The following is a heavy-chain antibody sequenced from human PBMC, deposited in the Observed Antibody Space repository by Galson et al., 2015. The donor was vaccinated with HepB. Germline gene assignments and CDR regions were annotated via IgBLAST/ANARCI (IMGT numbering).Heavy chain of an antibody. D-gene: IGHD3-16*01. V-gene: IGHV3-15*01. J-gene: IGHJ6*02. CDR3: TTGGLRVPPYYYYNMDV. Sequence: SLRLSCAASGFTLSNAWMNWVRQAPGKGLEWVGRIKTRSDVGITDYPAAVKGRFTISRDDSKNTLYLQMNSLKTEDTAVYYCTTGGLRVPPYYYYNMDVWGRGTTVTVSS. CDR2: IKTRSDVGIT. CDR1: GFTLSNAW.